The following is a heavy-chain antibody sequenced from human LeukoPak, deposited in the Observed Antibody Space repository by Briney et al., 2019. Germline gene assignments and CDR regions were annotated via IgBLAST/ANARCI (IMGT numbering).Heavy chain of an antibody. Sequence: SETLSLTCTVSGGSISSSSAQWGWIRQPPGKGLEWIGSIYYSKNTYYNPSLKSRVTISADTSKNQFSLTLGSVSATDTAVYYCVSARGFSYGYFDYWGQGTLVTVSS. CDR3: VSARGFSYGYFDY. J-gene: IGHJ4*02. V-gene: IGHV4-39*01. CDR1: GGSISSSSAQ. CDR2: IYYSKNT. D-gene: IGHD5-18*01.